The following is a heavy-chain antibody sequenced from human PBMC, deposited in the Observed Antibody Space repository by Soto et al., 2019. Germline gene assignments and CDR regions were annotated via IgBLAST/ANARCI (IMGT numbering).Heavy chain of an antibody. CDR3: ARERDSSGYYHLFDY. V-gene: IGHV4-38-2*02. Sequence: SETLSLTCAVSGYSISNGFYWGWVRQPPGGGLEWIGNIYYRISTYYNPSLRNRATISLDTSKNQVSLKLSSVTAADTAVYYCARERDSSGYYHLFDYWGQGTLVTVSS. CDR1: GYSISNGFY. D-gene: IGHD3-22*01. CDR2: IYYRIST. J-gene: IGHJ4*02.